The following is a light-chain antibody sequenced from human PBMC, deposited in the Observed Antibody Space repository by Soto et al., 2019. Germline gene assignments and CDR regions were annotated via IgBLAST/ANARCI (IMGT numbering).Light chain of an antibody. J-gene: IGKJ1*01. CDR2: GAS. CDR3: QQYGDSPWT. CDR1: QSVSSSY. Sequence: ETVLTQSPGTLSLSPGERATLSCRASQSVSSSYLAWYQQKPGQAPRLLIYGASSRATGLPDRFSGSGSGTVFTLTLSRLEPEDFAVYYCQQYGDSPWTFGQGTRVEIK. V-gene: IGKV3-20*01.